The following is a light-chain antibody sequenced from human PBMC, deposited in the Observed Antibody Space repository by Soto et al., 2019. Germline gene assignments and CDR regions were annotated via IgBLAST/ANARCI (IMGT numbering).Light chain of an antibody. CDR1: SSDVGGYDY. CDR3: SSYTSTSSVL. V-gene: IGLV2-14*01. CDR2: DVT. J-gene: IGLJ2*01. Sequence: QSALTQPASVSGSPGQSITISCTGTSSDVGGYDYVSWYQQHPGKAPKVMIYDVTNRPSGVSSRFSGSKSGNTASLTISGLQAEDEADYYCSSYTSTSSVLFGGGTQLTVL.